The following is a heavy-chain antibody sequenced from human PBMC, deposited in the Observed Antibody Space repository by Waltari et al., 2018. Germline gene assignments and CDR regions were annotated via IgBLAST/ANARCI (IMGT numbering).Heavy chain of an antibody. D-gene: IGHD7-27*01. CDR3: ARGSPKGTNWGCLDS. CDR1: GFTVTAHY. V-gene: IGHV3-53*01. CDR2: IYGGGNT. Sequence: EVQLVESGGGLIQPGGSLRLSCAASGFTVTAHYLNGVRQAPGKGREWVSVIYGGGNTEYGDSVKGRFIISRDDSKNTVYLQMNSRRAEDTAVYYCARGSPKGTNWGCLDSWGQGALVTVSS. J-gene: IGHJ4*02.